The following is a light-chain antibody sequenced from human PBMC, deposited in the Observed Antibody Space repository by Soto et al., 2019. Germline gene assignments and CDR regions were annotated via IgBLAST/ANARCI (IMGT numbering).Light chain of an antibody. J-gene: IGKJ1*01. V-gene: IGKV3-11*01. CDR2: DAS. CDR1: QSVSSY. Sequence: EIVLTQSPATLSLSPGERATVSCRASQSVSSYLAWYQQKPGQAPRLLIYDASNRATGIPARFSGSGSGTDFTLTISSLEPEDFAVYYCQQRRSWQVTFGQGTKVDIK. CDR3: QQRRSWQVT.